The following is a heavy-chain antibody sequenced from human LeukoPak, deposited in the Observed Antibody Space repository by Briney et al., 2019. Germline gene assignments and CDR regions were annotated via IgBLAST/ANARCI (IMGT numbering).Heavy chain of an antibody. D-gene: IGHD3-22*01. CDR1: GYTFTGYY. Sequence: ASVKVSCKASGYTFTGYYMHWVRQAPGQGLEWMGRINPNSGGTNYAQKFQGRVTMTRDTSISTAYMELSRLRSDDTAVYYCARADYYDSSGKLDRGQGTLVTVSS. J-gene: IGHJ4*02. CDR3: ARADYYDSSGKLD. CDR2: INPNSGGT. V-gene: IGHV1-2*06.